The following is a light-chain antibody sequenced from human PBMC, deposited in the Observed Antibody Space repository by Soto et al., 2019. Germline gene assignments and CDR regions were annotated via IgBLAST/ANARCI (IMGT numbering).Light chain of an antibody. CDR1: SSDVGLYNF. J-gene: IGLJ2*01. CDR3: SSYAGFNKVV. CDR2: DVT. V-gene: IGLV2-8*01. Sequence: QSALTQPPSASGSPGQSVTISCTGTSSDVGLYNFVSWYQKYPGKAPKLTIYDVTKRPSGVPDRFSGSKSGNTASLTVSGLQAEDEADYYCSSYAGFNKVVFGGGTKVTVL.